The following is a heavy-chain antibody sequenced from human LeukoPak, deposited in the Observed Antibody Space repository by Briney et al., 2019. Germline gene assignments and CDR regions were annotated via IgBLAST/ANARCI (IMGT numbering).Heavy chain of an antibody. D-gene: IGHD3-3*01. CDR2: MNPNSGNT. J-gene: IGHJ5*02. V-gene: IGHV1-8*01. CDR1: GYTFTSYD. CDR3: ARGSGYYDFWSGHPTGNNDNWFDP. Sequence: ASVKVSCKASGYTFTSYDINWVRQATGQGLEWMGWMNPNSGNTGYAQKFQGRVTMTRNTSISTAYMELSSLRSDDTAVYYCARGSGYYDFWSGHPTGNNDNWFDPWGQGTLVTVSS.